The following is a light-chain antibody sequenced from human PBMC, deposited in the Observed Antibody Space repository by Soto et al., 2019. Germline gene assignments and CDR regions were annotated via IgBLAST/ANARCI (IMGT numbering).Light chain of an antibody. J-gene: IGKJ1*01. CDR3: QQDSNYTWT. V-gene: IGKV1-5*03. CDR2: EAS. Sequence: EILMTQSPTSLCGSLPYRSAITFLSSQSIRYWLAWFQQKPGKAPRLLIYEASRLESGVPARISGSGSGTEFALTISSLEPDDFATYYCQQDSNYTWTFGEGGKVDIK. CDR1: QSIRYW.